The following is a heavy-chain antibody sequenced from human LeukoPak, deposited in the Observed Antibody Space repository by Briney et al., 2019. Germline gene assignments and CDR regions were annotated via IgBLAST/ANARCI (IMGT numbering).Heavy chain of an antibody. V-gene: IGHV3-30*04. J-gene: IGHJ5*02. CDR2: ISYDGSNK. CDR3: ARENFMVRGVISFGWFDP. Sequence: PGGSLRLSCAASGFTFSSYAMHWVRQAPGKGLEWVAVISYDGSNKYYADSVKGRFTISRDNSKNTLYLQMNSLRAEDTAVYYCARENFMVRGVISFGWFDPWGQGTLVTVSS. CDR1: GFTFSSYA. D-gene: IGHD3-10*01.